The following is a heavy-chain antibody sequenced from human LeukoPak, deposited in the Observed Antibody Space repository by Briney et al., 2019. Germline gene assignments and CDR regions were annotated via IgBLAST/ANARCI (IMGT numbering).Heavy chain of an antibody. V-gene: IGHV4-39*01. D-gene: IGHD2-2*01. J-gene: IGHJ4*02. Sequence: SETLSLTCTVSGGSISSSSYYWDWIRQPPGKGLEWIGSIYYSGSTYYNPSLKSRVTISVDTSKNQFSLKLSSVTAADTAVYYCARHGVGSSTVDYWGQGTLVTVSS. CDR3: ARHGVGSSTVDY. CDR2: IYYSGST. CDR1: GGSISSSSYY.